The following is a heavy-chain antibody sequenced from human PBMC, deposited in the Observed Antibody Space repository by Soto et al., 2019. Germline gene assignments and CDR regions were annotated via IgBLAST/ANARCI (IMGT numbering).Heavy chain of an antibody. CDR2: ISAYNGNK. Sequence: QVQLVQSGAEVKKPGASVKVSCKASGYTFTSYGISWVRQAPGQGLEWMGWISAYNGNKNYAQKLQGRVTMTTDTAKSTAYMELRSLRSDDTAVYYCARGHGSGGSCYSKALYYVYYGMDVWGQGTTVTVSS. D-gene: IGHD2-15*01. CDR3: ARGHGSGGSCYSKALYYVYYGMDV. CDR1: GYTFTSYG. J-gene: IGHJ6*02. V-gene: IGHV1-18*01.